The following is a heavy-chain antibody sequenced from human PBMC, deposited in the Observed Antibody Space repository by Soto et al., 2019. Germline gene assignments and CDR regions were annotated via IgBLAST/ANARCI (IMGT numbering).Heavy chain of an antibody. CDR2: ISYDGSNK. V-gene: IGHV3-30*18. CDR3: AKDRRIVVVIDAFDI. J-gene: IGHJ3*02. D-gene: IGHD3-22*01. Sequence: PGGSLRLSCAASGSTFSSYGMHWVRQAPGKGLEWVAVISYDGSNKYYADSVKGRFTISRDNSKNTLYLQMNSLRAEDTAVYYCAKDRRIVVVIDAFDIWGQGTMVTVS. CDR1: GSTFSSYG.